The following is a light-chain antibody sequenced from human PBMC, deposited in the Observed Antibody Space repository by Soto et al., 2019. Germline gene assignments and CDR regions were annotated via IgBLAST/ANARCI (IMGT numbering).Light chain of an antibody. CDR1: TSNIGAGYD. CDR2: GNS. CDR3: QPYDSSLSGWV. Sequence: QSVLTQPPSVSGAPGQRVTTSCTGGTSNIGAGYDVHWYQQLPGTAPKLLISGNSNRPSGVPDRFSGSKSGTSASLAITGLQAEDEADYYCQPYDSSLSGWVFGGGTKLTVL. J-gene: IGLJ3*02. V-gene: IGLV1-40*01.